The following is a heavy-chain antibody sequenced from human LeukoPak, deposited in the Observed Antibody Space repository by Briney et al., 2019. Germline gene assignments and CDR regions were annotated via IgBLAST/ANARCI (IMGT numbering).Heavy chain of an antibody. CDR3: ATQVGAARTYFDY. CDR1: GGSIRSSSYY. J-gene: IGHJ4*02. CDR2: IYYSGTT. Sequence: KPSETLSLTCAVSGGSIRSSSYYWGWIRQPPGQGLEWIGSIYYSGTTYYNPSLKTRVTISVDTSKNQFSLNLNSVTAADTAVYYCATQVGAARTYFDYWGQGTLVTVSS. V-gene: IGHV4-39*01. D-gene: IGHD6-6*01.